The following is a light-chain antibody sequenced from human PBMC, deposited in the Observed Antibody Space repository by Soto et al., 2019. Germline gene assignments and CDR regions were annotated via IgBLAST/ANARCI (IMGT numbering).Light chain of an antibody. J-gene: IGKJ4*01. CDR3: QQSHSSPLT. V-gene: IGKV1-39*01. CDR2: GAY. Sequence: IQMTQSPSSLSASVGDRVTITCRASQSISNRLNWYQQKPGRAPELLIYGAYSLQSGVPSRFSGSGSGTDFTLTISCLQPEDSAAYYCQQSHSSPLTFGGGTKVEFK. CDR1: QSISNR.